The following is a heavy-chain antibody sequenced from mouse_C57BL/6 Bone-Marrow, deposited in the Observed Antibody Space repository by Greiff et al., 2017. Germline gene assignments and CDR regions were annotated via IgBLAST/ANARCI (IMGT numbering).Heavy chain of an antibody. CDR2: IDPSDSYT. CDR3: ARSGYYSKYFDY. Sequence: QVQLQQPGAELVRPGTSVKLSCTASGYTFTSYWMHWVKQRPGQGLEWIGVIDPSDSYTNYNQKFKGKATLTVDTSSSTAYMQLSSLTSEDSAVYYCARSGYYSKYFDYWGQGTTLTVSS. J-gene: IGHJ2*01. D-gene: IGHD2-5*01. CDR1: GYTFTSYW. V-gene: IGHV1-59*01.